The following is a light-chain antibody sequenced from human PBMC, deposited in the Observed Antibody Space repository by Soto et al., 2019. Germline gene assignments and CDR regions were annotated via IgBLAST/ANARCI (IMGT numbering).Light chain of an antibody. Sequence: EIVLTQSPGTLSLSPGERATLSCRASQSVSTNYLAWYQRKPGQAPRLLIYGASNRATGIPDRFSGSGSGTDFTLTITRLEPEDFAVYYWQQYGSSPPTFGQGTKVEIK. CDR3: QQYGSSPPT. CDR1: QSVSTNY. V-gene: IGKV3-20*01. CDR2: GAS. J-gene: IGKJ1*01.